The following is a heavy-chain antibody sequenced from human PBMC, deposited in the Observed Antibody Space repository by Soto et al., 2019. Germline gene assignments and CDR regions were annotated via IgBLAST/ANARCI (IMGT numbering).Heavy chain of an antibody. CDR1: GGSFSGYY. J-gene: IGHJ4*02. V-gene: IGHV4-34*01. CDR3: ARSGGDYIWGSYRGNGY. D-gene: IGHD3-16*01. CDR2: INHSGST. Sequence: QVQLQQWGAGLLEPSETLSLTCAVYGGSFSGYYWSWIRQPPGKGLEWIGEINHSGSTNYNPSLKSRVTISVDTSKNQFSLKLSSVTAADTAVYYCARSGGDYIWGSYRGNGYWGQGTLVTVSS.